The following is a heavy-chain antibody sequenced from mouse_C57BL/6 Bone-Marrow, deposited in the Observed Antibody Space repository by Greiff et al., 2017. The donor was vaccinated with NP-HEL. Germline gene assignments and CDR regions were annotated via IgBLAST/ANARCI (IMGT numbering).Heavy chain of an antibody. Sequence: QVQLQQPGAELVRPGTSVKLSCKASGYTFTSYWMHWVKQRPGQGLEWIGVIDPSDSYTNYNQKFKGKATLTVDTSSSTAYMQLSSLTSEDSAVYYCARGTMVTTRGLAYWGQGTLVTVSA. V-gene: IGHV1-59*01. CDR2: IDPSDSYT. J-gene: IGHJ3*01. CDR3: ARGTMVTTRGLAY. CDR1: GYTFTSYW. D-gene: IGHD2-2*01.